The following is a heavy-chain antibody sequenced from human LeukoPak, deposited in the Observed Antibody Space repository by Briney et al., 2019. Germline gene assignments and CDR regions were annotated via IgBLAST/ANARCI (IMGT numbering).Heavy chain of an antibody. D-gene: IGHD2-2*01. CDR2: IYTSGST. Sequence: PSETLSLTCTVSGCSIIHSYWTCIRQPAGKGLEWIGRIYTSGSTNYSPSLKSRVTISIDESKNQFSLKLSSVTAADTAVYYCSMVVPTAMGRFDPWGQGTLVTVSS. V-gene: IGHV4-4*07. CDR3: SMVVPTAMGRFDP. CDR1: GCSIIHSY. J-gene: IGHJ5*02.